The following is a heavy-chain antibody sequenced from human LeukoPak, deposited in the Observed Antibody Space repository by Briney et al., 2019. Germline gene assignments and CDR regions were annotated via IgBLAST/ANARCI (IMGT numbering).Heavy chain of an antibody. Sequence: GGSLRLSCAASGITVTSNYMSWVRQAPGKGLEWVSVIYSGGNTYYADSVKGRFTISRDNSKNTLSLQMNSLRDEDTAVYYCARGGGAFCGSDCYRNFDHWGQGTLVTVSS. CDR3: ARGGGAFCGSDCYRNFDH. CDR1: GITVTSNY. CDR2: IYSGGNT. V-gene: IGHV3-66*02. J-gene: IGHJ4*02. D-gene: IGHD2-21*02.